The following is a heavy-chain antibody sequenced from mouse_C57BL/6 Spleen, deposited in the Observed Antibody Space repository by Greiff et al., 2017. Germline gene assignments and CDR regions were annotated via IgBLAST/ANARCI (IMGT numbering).Heavy chain of an antibody. Sequence: EVQLVESGPELVKPGASVKIPCKASGYTFTDYNMDWVKQSHGKSLEWIGDINPNNGGTIYNQKFKGKATLTVDKSSSTAYMELRSLTSEDTAVYYCARAGLLRGGFDYWGQGTTLTVSS. J-gene: IGHJ2*01. CDR2: INPNNGGT. D-gene: IGHD1-1*01. V-gene: IGHV1-18*01. CDR3: ARAGLLRGGFDY. CDR1: GYTFTDYN.